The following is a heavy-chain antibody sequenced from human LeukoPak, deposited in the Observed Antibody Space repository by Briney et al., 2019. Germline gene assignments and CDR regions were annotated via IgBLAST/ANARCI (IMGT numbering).Heavy chain of an antibody. V-gene: IGHV4-59*08. D-gene: IGHD1-26*01. Sequence: PSETLSLTCTVSGGSISPYYWSWIRQPPGKGLEWIGYVYYSGSTNYNPSLKSRVTISVDTSKNQFSLKLSSVTAADTAVYYCARSSIVGATTCDYWGQGTLVTVSS. CDR3: ARSSIVGATTCDY. CDR2: VYYSGST. CDR1: GGSISPYY. J-gene: IGHJ4*02.